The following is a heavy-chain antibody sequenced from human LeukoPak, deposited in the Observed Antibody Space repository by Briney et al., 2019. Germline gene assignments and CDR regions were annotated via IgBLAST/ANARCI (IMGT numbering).Heavy chain of an antibody. V-gene: IGHV4-34*01. CDR1: GGSFSGYY. D-gene: IGHD4-17*01. CDR3: ARMPDGDPGY. CDR2: INHSGST. J-gene: IGHJ4*02. Sequence: SETLSLTCAVYGGSFSGYYWSWIRQPPGKGLEWIGEINHSGSTNYNPSLKSRVTISVDTSKNQFSLKLSSVTAADTAVYYCARMPDGDPGYWGQGTLVTVSS.